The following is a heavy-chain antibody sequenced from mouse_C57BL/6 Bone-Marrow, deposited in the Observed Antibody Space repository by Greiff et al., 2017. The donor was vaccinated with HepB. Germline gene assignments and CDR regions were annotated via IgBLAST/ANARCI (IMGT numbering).Heavy chain of an antibody. CDR3: ARGDYYGSSLFAY. CDR2: IHPNSGST. V-gene: IGHV1-64*01. CDR1: GYTFTSYW. J-gene: IGHJ3*01. D-gene: IGHD1-1*01. Sequence: QVQLKQSGAELVKPGASVKLSCKASGYTFTSYWMHWVKQRPGQGLEWIGMIHPNSGSTNYNEKFKSKATLTVDKSSSTAYMQLSSLTSEDSAVYYCARGDYYGSSLFAYWGQGTLVTVSA.